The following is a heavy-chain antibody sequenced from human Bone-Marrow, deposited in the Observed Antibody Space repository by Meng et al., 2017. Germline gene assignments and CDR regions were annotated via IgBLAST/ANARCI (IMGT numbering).Heavy chain of an antibody. J-gene: IGHJ5*02. V-gene: IGHV5-51*01. CDR3: ARLEIAVAGTRFDP. CDR1: GYSFTSYW. CDR2: IYPGDSDT. Sequence: KVSCKGSGYSFTSYWIGWVRQMPGKGLEWMGIIYPGDSDTRYSPSFQGQVTISADKSISTAYLQWSSLKASDTAMYYCARLEIAVAGTRFDPWAREPWSPSPQ. D-gene: IGHD6-19*01.